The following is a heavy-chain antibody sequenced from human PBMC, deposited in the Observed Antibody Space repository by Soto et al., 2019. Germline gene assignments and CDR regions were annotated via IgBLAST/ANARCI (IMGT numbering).Heavy chain of an antibody. Sequence: QVQLVESGGGVVQPGRSLRLSCATSGFTYGHFGMHWARQAPGKGLEWVAVIWHDGSKKLYADSVKGRFTISRDDSKETLDLQMNSLRVEDTAVYYCARDAYGTAGQGGAFDIWGQGTVVIVSS. D-gene: IGHD3-10*01. CDR2: IWHDGSKK. J-gene: IGHJ3*02. CDR3: ARDAYGTAGQGGAFDI. CDR1: GFTYGHFG. V-gene: IGHV3-33*01.